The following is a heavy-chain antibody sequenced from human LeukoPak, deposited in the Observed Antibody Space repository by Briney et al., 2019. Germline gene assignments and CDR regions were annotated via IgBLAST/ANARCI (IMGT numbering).Heavy chain of an antibody. CDR1: GFTFSSYG. Sequence: GGSLRLSCAACGFTFSSYGMHWVREAPGKGLEGVAVISYDGSNKYYADSVKGRFTISRDNSKKTLYLQMNSLRAEDKGVYYCAKGPINRYYYYGMDVWGQGTTVTVSS. V-gene: IGHV3-30*18. CDR2: ISYDGSNK. D-gene: IGHD1-14*01. CDR3: AKGPINRYYYYGMDV. J-gene: IGHJ6*02.